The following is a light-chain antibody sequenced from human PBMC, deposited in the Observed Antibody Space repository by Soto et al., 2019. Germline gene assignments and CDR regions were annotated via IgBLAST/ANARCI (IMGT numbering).Light chain of an antibody. CDR1: QSISSS. CDR2: GAS. Sequence: EIVMTQSPATLSVSAGERATLSCRASQSISSSLAWYQHKPGQAPRLLISGASTRATGIPARFSGSGSGTEFTLTISSLQSEDFAVYYCQQYSNWPPVTFGQGTKVEIK. CDR3: QQYSNWPPVT. J-gene: IGKJ1*01. V-gene: IGKV3-15*01.